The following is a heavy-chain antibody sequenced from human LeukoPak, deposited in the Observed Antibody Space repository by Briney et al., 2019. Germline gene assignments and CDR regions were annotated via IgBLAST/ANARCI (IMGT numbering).Heavy chain of an antibody. V-gene: IGHV4-38-2*02. CDR1: GYSISSGYY. CDR3: ARESGTYSAFDY. J-gene: IGHJ4*02. D-gene: IGHD1-26*01. CDR2: IYHSGST. Sequence: SETLSLTCAVSGYSISSGYYWAWIRQPPGKGLEWIGTIYHSGSTYSDPSLKSRVTVSVDTSKNQFSLRLSSVTAADTAVYYCARESGTYSAFDYWGQGTLVTVSS.